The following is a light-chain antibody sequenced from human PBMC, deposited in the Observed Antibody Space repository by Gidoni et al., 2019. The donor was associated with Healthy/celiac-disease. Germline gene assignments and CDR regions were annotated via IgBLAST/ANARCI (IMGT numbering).Light chain of an antibody. Sequence: ELVLTQSPGTLSLSPGERATLSCRASQSVSSSYLAWYQQKPGQAPRLLIYGASSRATGIPDRFSGSGSGTDFTLTISRLEPEDFAVYYCQQYGSSTPCSFGQGTKLEIK. J-gene: IGKJ2*04. V-gene: IGKV3-20*01. CDR3: QQYGSSTPCS. CDR1: QSVSSSY. CDR2: GAS.